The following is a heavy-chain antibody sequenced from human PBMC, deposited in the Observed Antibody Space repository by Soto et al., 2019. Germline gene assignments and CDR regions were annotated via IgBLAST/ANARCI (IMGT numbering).Heavy chain of an antibody. CDR1: GYTFKNYG. Sequence: QVQLVQSGPEVKNPGASVKVSCKASGYTFKNYGIKWVRQAPGQGLEWVGWITTYNGNRHSAEKFQGRVTMTTDTSTSNTYMELRSLTSDDTGVYYCARDAQPKGVAADGSSDCWGQGTLVTVSS. CDR2: ITTYNGNR. V-gene: IGHV1-18*01. J-gene: IGHJ4*02. CDR3: ARDAQPKGVAADGSSDC. D-gene: IGHD6-19*01.